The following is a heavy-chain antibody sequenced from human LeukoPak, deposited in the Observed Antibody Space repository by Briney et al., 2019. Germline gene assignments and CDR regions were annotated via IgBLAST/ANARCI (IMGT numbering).Heavy chain of an antibody. CDR1: GFTFSSYE. D-gene: IGHD6-13*01. CDR3: ARSYQRYSSTWYTYMDV. V-gene: IGHV3-48*03. CDR2: ISSSGSTI. J-gene: IGHJ6*03. Sequence: GGSLRLSCAASGFTFSSYEMNWVRQAPGKGLEWVSYISSSGSTIYYADSVKGRFTISRDNAKNSLYLQMNSLRAEDTAVYYCARSYQRYSSTWYTYMDVWGKGTTVTVSS.